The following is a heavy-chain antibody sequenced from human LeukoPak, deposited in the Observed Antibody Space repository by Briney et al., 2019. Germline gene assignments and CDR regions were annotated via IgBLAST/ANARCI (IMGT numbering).Heavy chain of an antibody. J-gene: IGHJ4*02. CDR2: ISWDGGRK. Sequence: GGSLRLSCAASGFTFDDYTMHWVRQAPGKGLEWVSLISWDGGRKHYADSVKGRFTISRDNSKNSLYLQMNSLRSEDTALYYCAKDVGAAADPYHFDYWGQGTLVTVCS. D-gene: IGHD6-13*01. V-gene: IGHV3-43*01. CDR1: GFTFDDYT. CDR3: AKDVGAAADPYHFDY.